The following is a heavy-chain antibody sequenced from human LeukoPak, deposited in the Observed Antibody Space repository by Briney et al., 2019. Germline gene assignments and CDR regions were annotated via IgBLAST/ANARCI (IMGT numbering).Heavy chain of an antibody. Sequence: SETLSLTCTVSAGSISSSSYYWGWIRQPPAKGLEWIGSISYSGSTYYNPSLKSRVSISVDTSKNQFSLNLSSVTAADTAMYYCARGHGYNYDYWGQGALVTVSS. CDR1: AGSISSSSYY. V-gene: IGHV4-39*07. D-gene: IGHD5-24*01. CDR3: ARGHGYNYDY. CDR2: ISYSGST. J-gene: IGHJ4*02.